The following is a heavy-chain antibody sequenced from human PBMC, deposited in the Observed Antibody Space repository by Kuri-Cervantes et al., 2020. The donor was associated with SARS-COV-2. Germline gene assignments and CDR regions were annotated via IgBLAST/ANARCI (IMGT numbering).Heavy chain of an antibody. J-gene: IGHJ6*03. Sequence: SVKVSCKASGGTFSSYAISWVRQAPGQGLEWMGRIIPILGTANYAQKFQGRVTITADKSTSTAYTELSSLRSEDTAVYYCARDREQLVARAYYYYYCMDVWGKGTTVTVSS. CDR2: IIPILGTA. D-gene: IGHD6-13*01. CDR3: ARDREQLVARAYYYYYCMDV. V-gene: IGHV1-69*04. CDR1: GGTFSSYA.